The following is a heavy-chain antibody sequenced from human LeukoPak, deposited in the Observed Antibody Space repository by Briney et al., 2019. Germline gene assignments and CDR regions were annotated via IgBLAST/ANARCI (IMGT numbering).Heavy chain of an antibody. J-gene: IGHJ4*02. CDR2: IYPGDSDT. V-gene: IGHV5-51*01. D-gene: IGHD2-8*01. CDR1: GSSFTSYW. CDR3: ARLGYCTNGVCTLFDY. Sequence: GASLKISCKGCGSSFTSYWIGWVRPMPEKGLEWMGIIYPGDSDTRYSPSFQGQVTISADKSISTAYLQWSSLKASDTAMYYCARLGYCTNGVCTLFDYWGQGTLVTVS.